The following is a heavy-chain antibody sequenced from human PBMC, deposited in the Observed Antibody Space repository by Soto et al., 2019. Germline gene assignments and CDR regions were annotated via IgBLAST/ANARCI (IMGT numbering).Heavy chain of an antibody. V-gene: IGHV1-46*01. J-gene: IGHJ4*02. CDR3: ARWRGDYFDS. D-gene: IGHD3-10*01. CDR1: GYTFTSYY. Sequence: QVQLVQSGAEVKKPGASVKVSCKASGYTFTSYYMHWVRQAPGQGLEWMGIINPSGGSTSYAQKSRGRVTMPRDTPTTTFYMELGSLRSGDTAVYYWARWRGDYFDSGGQGPLVTVSS. CDR2: INPSGGST.